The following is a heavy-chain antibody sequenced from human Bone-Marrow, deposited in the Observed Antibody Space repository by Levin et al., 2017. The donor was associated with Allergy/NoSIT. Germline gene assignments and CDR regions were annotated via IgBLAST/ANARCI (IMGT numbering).Heavy chain of an antibody. Sequence: SGGSLRLSCAASSGFAFNTYEMNWVRQSPGKGLEWISYISSSADSIYYADSVKGRFTISRDNAKNSLYLQMHRLRAEDTAVYYCAASNAWNDGIWFDPWGQGTLVTVSS. CDR3: AASNAWNDGIWFDP. J-gene: IGHJ5*02. V-gene: IGHV3-48*03. D-gene: IGHD1-1*01. CDR1: SGFAFNTYE. CDR2: ISSSADSI.